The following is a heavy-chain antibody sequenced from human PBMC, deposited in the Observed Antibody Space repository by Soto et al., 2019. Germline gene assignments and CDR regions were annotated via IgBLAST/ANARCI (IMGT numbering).Heavy chain of an antibody. Sequence: PGGSLRLSCAASGFTFRTYWMHWVRQAPGKGLVWVSRISSDGITTTYADSVKGRFNISRDNAKNTLYLQMNSLRGEDTAVYYCAGDSGYSVNDYWGRRNLIAVSS. CDR3: AGDSGYSVNDY. CDR2: ISSDGITT. D-gene: IGHD3-22*01. V-gene: IGHV3-74*01. J-gene: IGHJ4*02. CDR1: GFTFRTYW.